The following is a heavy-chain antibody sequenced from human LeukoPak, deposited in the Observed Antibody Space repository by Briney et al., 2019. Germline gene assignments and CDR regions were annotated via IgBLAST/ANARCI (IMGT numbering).Heavy chain of an antibody. Sequence: GGSLRLSCAASGFTFSNYNINWVRQAPGKGLEWVSYISTSGRAIFYADSVKGRFTISRDNAKNSLFLQMNSLRDEDTAVYYCARVPLYDRSGYYVDYWGLGTLVTVSS. V-gene: IGHV3-48*02. D-gene: IGHD3-22*01. CDR2: ISTSGRAI. J-gene: IGHJ4*02. CDR3: ARVPLYDRSGYYVDY. CDR1: GFTFSNYN.